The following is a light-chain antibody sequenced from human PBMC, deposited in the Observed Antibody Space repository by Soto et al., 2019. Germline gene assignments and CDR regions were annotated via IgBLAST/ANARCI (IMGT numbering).Light chain of an antibody. CDR3: YSYAGRNVGV. V-gene: IGLV1-40*01. J-gene: IGLJ3*02. CDR2: ETT. CDR1: ASNFGAGYD. Sequence: QSVLTQPPSVSGAPGQRVTISCTGSASNFGAGYDVHWYQQIPGTAPKLLIFETTSRPSGVPDRFSASKSGTSASLAITGLQTDDEAIYYCYSYAGRNVGVFGGGTKLTVL.